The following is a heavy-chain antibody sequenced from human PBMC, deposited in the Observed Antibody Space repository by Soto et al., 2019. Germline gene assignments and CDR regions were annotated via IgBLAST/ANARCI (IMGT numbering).Heavy chain of an antibody. J-gene: IGHJ2*01. Sequence: EVQVLESGGGLVQPGGSLRLSCVASGFTFSIYAMTWVRQAPGKGLEWVSAISDSGTFYADSVKGRFTISRDSSKNTLFLQLSSLRAEDTAVYYCVKDGGGSGWIFKHLDLWGRGTLVTVSS. CDR2: ISDSGT. CDR1: GFTFSIYA. CDR3: VKDGGGSGWIFKHLDL. V-gene: IGHV3-23*01. D-gene: IGHD6-19*01.